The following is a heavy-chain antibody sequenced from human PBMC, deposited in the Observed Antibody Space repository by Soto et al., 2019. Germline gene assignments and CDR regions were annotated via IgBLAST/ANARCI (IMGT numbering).Heavy chain of an antibody. Sequence: QVQLLQSGPGLVEPSGTLSLTCAVSGGSISSNNWWNWVRQPPGKGLEWIGEVYHTGSTNYNPSLQSRVTILLEKSKNQFSLRLTSVTAADTAVYYCATNPTIGFSGYDVEHWGQGAPVTVSS. V-gene: IGHV4-4*02. CDR2: VYHTGST. CDR3: ATNPTIGFSGYDVEH. CDR1: GGSISSNNW. D-gene: IGHD5-12*01. J-gene: IGHJ4*02.